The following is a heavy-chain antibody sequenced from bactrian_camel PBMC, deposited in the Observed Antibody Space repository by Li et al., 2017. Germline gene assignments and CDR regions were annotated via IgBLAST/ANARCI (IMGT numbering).Heavy chain of an antibody. Sequence: VQLVESGGGSVQAGGSLTLSCAVSGYTPINVCMGWLRQAPGKEYEGVASLDYDGTISYGDFVYGRATVSIDIAENTLYLLINNLKPEDTAMYYCAATHGGFCSTTKLRIQGTRGQGTQVTVS. CDR1: GYTPINVC. D-gene: IGHD5*01. CDR2: SLDYDGTI. CDR3: AATHGGFCSTTKLRIQGT. V-gene: IGHV3S44*01. J-gene: IGHJ6*01.